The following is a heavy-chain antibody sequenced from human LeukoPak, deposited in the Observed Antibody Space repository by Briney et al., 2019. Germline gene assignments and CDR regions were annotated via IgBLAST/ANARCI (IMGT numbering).Heavy chain of an antibody. J-gene: IGHJ4*02. CDR3: TRADSSGYYPFPPFDY. CDR2: IRSKAYGGTT. Sequence: GGSLRLSCTASGFTFGEYAMSCFPEAPGKGLESVVFIRSKAYGGTTDYAASVKGRFTISRDDSKSIADLQMNSLQTEDTAVYYCTRADSSGYYPFPPFDYWGQGTLVTVSS. V-gene: IGHV3-49*03. CDR1: GFTFGEYA. D-gene: IGHD3-22*01.